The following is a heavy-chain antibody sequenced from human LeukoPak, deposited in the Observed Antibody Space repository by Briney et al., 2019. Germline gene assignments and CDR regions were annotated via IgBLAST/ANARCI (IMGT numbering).Heavy chain of an antibody. Sequence: GGSLRLSXAASGFTFSNYYMGWIRQAPGKGLEWVSYISSSGNIIHYADSVKGRFTISRDNAKNSLYLQMNGLRVEDTAVYYCARGNWIGAFDIWGQGTMVTVSS. D-gene: IGHD3-3*01. CDR3: ARGNWIGAFDI. CDR1: GFTFSNYY. J-gene: IGHJ3*02. V-gene: IGHV3-11*04. CDR2: ISSSGNII.